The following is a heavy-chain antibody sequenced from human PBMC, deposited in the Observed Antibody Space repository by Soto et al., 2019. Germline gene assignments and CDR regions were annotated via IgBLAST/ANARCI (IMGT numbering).Heavy chain of an antibody. Sequence: SVKVSCKASGGTFSSYAISWVRQAPGQGLEWMGGIIPIFGTANYAQKFQGRVTITADKSTSTAYMELSSLRSEDTAVYYCARVVTMVRGVRYYYYYAMDVWGQGTTVTVSS. CDR2: IIPIFGTA. D-gene: IGHD3-10*01. CDR1: GGTFSSYA. V-gene: IGHV1-69*06. J-gene: IGHJ6*02. CDR3: ARVVTMVRGVRYYYYYAMDV.